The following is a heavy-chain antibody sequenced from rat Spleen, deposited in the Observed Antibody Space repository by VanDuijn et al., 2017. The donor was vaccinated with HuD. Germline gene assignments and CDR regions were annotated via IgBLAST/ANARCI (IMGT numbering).Heavy chain of an antibody. J-gene: IGHJ3*01. V-gene: IGHV2S12*01. CDR1: GFSLTSYH. Sequence: QVHLKESGPGLVQPSQTLSLTCTVSGFSLTSYHVSWVCQPPGKGLEWIAAISSVGITYYNSALKSRLSISRDTSKSQVFLKMNSLQTEDTAIYFCTRDHSYWGGYYPGGFAYWGQGTLVTVSS. CDR2: ISSVGIT. CDR3: TRDHSYWGGYYPGGFAY. D-gene: IGHD1-12*02.